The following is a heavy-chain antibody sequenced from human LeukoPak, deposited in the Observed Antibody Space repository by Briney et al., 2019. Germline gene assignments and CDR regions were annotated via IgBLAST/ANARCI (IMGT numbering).Heavy chain of an antibody. V-gene: IGHV4-59*01. D-gene: IGHD6-6*01. J-gene: IGHJ3*02. CDR3: ARDSGQLVGEGDDAFDI. CDR2: IYYSGST. CDR1: GGSISSYY. Sequence: SSETLSLTCTVSGGSISSYYWSWIRQPPGKGLEWIGYIYYSGSTNYNPSLKSRVTISVDTSKNQFSLKLSSVTAADTAVYYCARDSGQLVGEGDDAFDIWGQGTMVTVSS.